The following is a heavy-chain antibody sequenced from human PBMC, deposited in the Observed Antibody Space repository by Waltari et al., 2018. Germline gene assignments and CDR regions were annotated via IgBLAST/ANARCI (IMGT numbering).Heavy chain of an antibody. CDR2: IYSGGST. CDR3: ARETSGYSSSWYHSYYYGMDV. V-gene: IGHV3-53*01. J-gene: IGHJ6*02. Sequence: EVQLVESGGGLIQPGGSLRLSCAASGFTVSSNYMSWVRQAPGKGLEWVSVIYSGGSTYYADSVKGRFAISRDNSKNMLYLQMNSLRAEDTAVYYCARETSGYSSSWYHSYYYGMDVWGQGP. CDR1: GFTVSSNY. D-gene: IGHD6-13*01.